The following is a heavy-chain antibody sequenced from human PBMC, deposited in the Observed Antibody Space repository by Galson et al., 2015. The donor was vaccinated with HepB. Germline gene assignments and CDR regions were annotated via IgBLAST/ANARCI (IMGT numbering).Heavy chain of an antibody. CDR1: GFTFSSYS. V-gene: IGHV3-21*01. J-gene: IGHJ4*02. Sequence: SLRLSCAASGFTFSSYSMNWVRQAPGKGLEWVSSISSSSSYIYYADSVKGRFTISRDNAKNSLYLQMNSLRAEDTAVYYCARTSPRGDGSFDYWGQGTLVTVSS. CDR3: ARTSPRGDGSFDY. D-gene: IGHD3-10*01. CDR2: ISSSSSYI.